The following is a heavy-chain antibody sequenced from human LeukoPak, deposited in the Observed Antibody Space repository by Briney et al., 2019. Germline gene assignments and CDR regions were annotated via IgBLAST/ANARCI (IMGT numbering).Heavy chain of an antibody. D-gene: IGHD3/OR15-3a*01. Sequence: SETLSLTCAVYGGSFSGYYWSWIRQPPGKGLEWIGEINHSGSTNYNPSLKSRVAISLDTSKKQFSLKLSSLTATDTSVYYCARGFDLDAFDIWAQGTMVTVSS. CDR3: ARGFDLDAFDI. CDR2: INHSGST. CDR1: GGSFSGYY. J-gene: IGHJ3*02. V-gene: IGHV4-34*01.